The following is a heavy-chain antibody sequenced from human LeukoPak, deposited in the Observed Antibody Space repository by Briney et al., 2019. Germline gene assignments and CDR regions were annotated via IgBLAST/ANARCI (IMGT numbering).Heavy chain of an antibody. Sequence: GGSLRLSCAASGFTFRSYSMNWVRQAPGKGLDWVSSISSSSSYIYYADSVKGRFTISRDNAKNSLYLQMNSLRAEDTAVYYCARDPGSKRLLSTPTDYWGQGTLVAVSS. CDR1: GFTFRSYS. D-gene: IGHD3-3*01. CDR2: ISSSSSYI. CDR3: ARDPGSKRLLSTPTDY. J-gene: IGHJ4*02. V-gene: IGHV3-21*01.